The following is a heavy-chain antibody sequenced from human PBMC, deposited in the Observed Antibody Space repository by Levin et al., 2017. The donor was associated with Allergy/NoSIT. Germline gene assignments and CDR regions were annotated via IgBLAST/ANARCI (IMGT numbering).Heavy chain of an antibody. CDR1: GGSFSGYY. J-gene: IGHJ6*02. CDR3: AKHEGYYGSGSYYPPLYYYGMDV. V-gene: IGHV4-34*01. CDR2: INHSGST. Sequence: SQTLSLTCAVYGGSFSGYYWSWIRQPPGKGLEWIGEINHSGSTNYNPSLKSRVTISVDTSKNQFSLKLSSVTAADTAVYYCAKHEGYYGSGSYYPPLYYYGMDVWGQGTTVTVSS. D-gene: IGHD3-10*01.